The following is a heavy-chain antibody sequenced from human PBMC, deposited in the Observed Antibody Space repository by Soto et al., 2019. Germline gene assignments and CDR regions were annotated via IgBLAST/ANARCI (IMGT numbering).Heavy chain of an antibody. J-gene: IGHJ3*02. CDR2: IIPILGIA. V-gene: IGHV1-69*02. Sequence: QVQLVQSGAEVKKPGSSVKVSCKASGGTFSSYTISWVRQAPGQGLECMGRIIPILGIANYAQKFQGRVTITADKSTSTAYMELSSLRSEDTAVYYCARRGYGSDLRGEGAFDIWGQGTMVTVSS. CDR1: GGTFSSYT. D-gene: IGHD3-10*01. CDR3: ARRGYGSDLRGEGAFDI.